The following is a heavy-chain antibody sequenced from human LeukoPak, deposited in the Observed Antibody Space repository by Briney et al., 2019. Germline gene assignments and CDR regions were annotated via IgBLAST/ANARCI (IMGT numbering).Heavy chain of an antibody. V-gene: IGHV1-2*02. Sequence: ASVKVSCKASGYTFTGYYIHWVRQAPGQGLEWMGWINPNSGGTNYAQKFQGRVTMTRDTSISTAYMELSRLRSDDTAVYYCARGLRGYSYGRDWFDPWGQGTLVTVSS. CDR1: GYTFTGYY. CDR2: INPNSGGT. J-gene: IGHJ5*02. D-gene: IGHD5-18*01. CDR3: ARGLRGYSYGRDWFDP.